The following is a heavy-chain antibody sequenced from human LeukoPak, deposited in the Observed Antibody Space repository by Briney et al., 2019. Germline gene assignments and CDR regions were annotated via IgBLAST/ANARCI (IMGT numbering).Heavy chain of an antibody. CDR1: GFTFSSCG. Sequence: PGGSLRLSCAASGFTFSSCGMHGVRQAPGKGLEWLSYISSSGSSIYYADSVRGRFTTSRDSATNSLFLQLNSLRDDDTAVYYCARDDWYYFDYWGQGTLVTASS. CDR3: ARDDWYYFDY. J-gene: IGHJ4*02. V-gene: IGHV3-48*02. CDR2: ISSSGSSI. D-gene: IGHD3-9*01.